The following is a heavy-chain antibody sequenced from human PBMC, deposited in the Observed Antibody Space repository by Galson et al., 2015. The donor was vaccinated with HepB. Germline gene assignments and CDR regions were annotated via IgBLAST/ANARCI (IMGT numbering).Heavy chain of an antibody. CDR2: FDPEDGET. CDR3: AKGFVMIFGMDLAF. J-gene: IGHJ4*02. CDR1: GYRHTRLS. D-gene: IGHD3/OR15-3a*01. V-gene: IGHV1-24*01. Sequence: SVKVSCKVSGYRHTRLSMQWVRQAPGKGLEWMGGFDPEDGETIYAQKFQDRVTVTEDTSPDTAYLELTGLTYEDTAVYYCAKGFVMIFGMDLAFWGQGTPVIVSS.